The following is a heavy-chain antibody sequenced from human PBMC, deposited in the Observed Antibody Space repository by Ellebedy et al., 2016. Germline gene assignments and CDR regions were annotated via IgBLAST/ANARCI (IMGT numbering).Heavy chain of an antibody. Sequence: SETLSLXXTVSGGSISSTAYYWGWIRQPPGKGLEWIGNFYYSGSTYYNPSLNSRVTVSVDTSKNQFSLKMTSVTAADTAVYYCARGRGSYGSNLDYWGQGTLVTVS. CDR2: FYYSGST. D-gene: IGHD5-18*01. V-gene: IGHV4-39*01. CDR3: ARGRGSYGSNLDY. J-gene: IGHJ4*02. CDR1: GGSISSTAYY.